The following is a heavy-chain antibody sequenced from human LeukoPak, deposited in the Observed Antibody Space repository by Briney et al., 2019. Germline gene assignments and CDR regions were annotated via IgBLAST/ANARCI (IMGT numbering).Heavy chain of an antibody. D-gene: IGHD2-2*02. CDR1: GGSISSSSYY. CDR2: IYYSGST. J-gene: IGHJ4*02. V-gene: IGHV4-39*01. Sequence: SETLSLTCTVSGGSISSSSYYWGWIRQPPGKGLEWIGSIYYSGSTYYNPSLKSRVTISVDASKNQFSLKLSSVTAADTAVYYCARHRAEDCSSTSCYTGGLYYFDYWGQGTLVTVSS. CDR3: ARHRAEDCSSTSCYTGGLYYFDY.